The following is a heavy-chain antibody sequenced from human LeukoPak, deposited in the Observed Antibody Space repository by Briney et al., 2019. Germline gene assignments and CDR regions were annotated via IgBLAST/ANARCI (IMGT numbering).Heavy chain of an antibody. CDR3: ARGTYCGSTSCYPANYYYYYYMDV. CDR1: GYTFTSYA. Sequence: ASVKVSCKASGYTFTSYAMNWVRQAPGQGLEWMGWINTNTGNPTYAQGFTGRFVFSLDTSVSTAYLQISSLKAEDTAVYYCARGTYCGSTSCYPANYYYYYYMDVWGKGTTVTVSS. D-gene: IGHD2-2*01. V-gene: IGHV7-4-1*02. J-gene: IGHJ6*03. CDR2: INTNTGNP.